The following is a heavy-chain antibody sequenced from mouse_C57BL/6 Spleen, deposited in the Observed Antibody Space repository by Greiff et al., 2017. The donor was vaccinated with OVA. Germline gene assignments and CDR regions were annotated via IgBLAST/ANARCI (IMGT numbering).Heavy chain of an antibody. CDR3: ARGVFTTVVSFDY. V-gene: IGHV1-50*01. CDR2: IDPSDSYT. D-gene: IGHD1-1*01. J-gene: IGHJ2*01. CDR1: GYTFTSYW. Sequence: QVQLKQPGAELVKPGASVKLSCKASGYTFTSYWMQWVKQRPGQGLEWIGEIDPSDSYTNYNQKFKGKATLTVDTSSSTAYMQLSSLTSEDSAVYYCARGVFTTVVSFDYWGQGTTLTVSS.